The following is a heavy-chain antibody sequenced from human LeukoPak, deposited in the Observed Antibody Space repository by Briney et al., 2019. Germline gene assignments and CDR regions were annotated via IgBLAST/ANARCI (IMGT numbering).Heavy chain of an antibody. D-gene: IGHD4-17*01. CDR1: GFTFSCYA. CDR3: AKDKNDSGDYSSMDV. V-gene: IGHV3-30*02. Sequence: GGSLRLSCAASGFTFSCYAMLWVRQAPGKGLEGVAFIQYDGIHICFADSVKGRFTVSRDNSKNTLYLQMNSLRVEDTAIYYCAKDKNDSGDYSSMDVWGKGTTVTVSS. J-gene: IGHJ6*03. CDR2: IQYDGIHI.